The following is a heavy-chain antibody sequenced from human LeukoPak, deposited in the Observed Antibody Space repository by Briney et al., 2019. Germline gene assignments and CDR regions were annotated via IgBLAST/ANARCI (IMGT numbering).Heavy chain of an antibody. CDR3: AKDSVSSSPAADFDY. D-gene: IGHD6-6*01. V-gene: IGHV3-23*01. CDR1: GFTFSSYA. Sequence: GGSLRLSCAASGFTFSSYAMSWVRQAPGKGLEWVSAISGSGGSTYYADSVKGRFTIPRDNSKNTLYLQMNSLRAEDTAVYYCAKDSVSSSPAADFDYWGQGTLVTVSS. CDR2: ISGSGGST. J-gene: IGHJ4*02.